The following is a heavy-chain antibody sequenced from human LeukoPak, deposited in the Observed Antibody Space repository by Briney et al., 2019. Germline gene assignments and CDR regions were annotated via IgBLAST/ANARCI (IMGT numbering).Heavy chain of an antibody. J-gene: IGHJ3*02. CDR3: ARQPEGGSYIGAFDI. Sequence: SETLSLTCTVSGGSISSYYWSWIRQPAGKGLEWIGRIYTSGSTNYNPSLKSRVTMSVDTSKNQFSLRLTSVTAADTAVYYCARQPEGGSYIGAFDIWGQGTMVTVSS. CDR1: GGSISSYY. CDR2: IYTSGST. V-gene: IGHV4-4*07. D-gene: IGHD1-26*01.